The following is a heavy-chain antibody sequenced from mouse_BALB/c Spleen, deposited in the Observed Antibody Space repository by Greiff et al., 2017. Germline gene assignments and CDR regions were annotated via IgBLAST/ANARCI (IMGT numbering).Heavy chain of an antibody. CDR2: ISTYYGNT. CDR3: ARSYGNYFDY. CDR1: GYTFTDYA. D-gene: IGHD2-1*01. V-gene: IGHV1-67*01. Sequence: QVQLQQSGPELVRPGVSVKISCKGSGYTFTDYAMPWVKQSHAKSLEWIGVISTYYGNTNYNQKFKGKATMTVDKSSSTAYMELARLTSEDSAIYYCARSYGNYFDYWGQGTTLTVSS. J-gene: IGHJ2*01.